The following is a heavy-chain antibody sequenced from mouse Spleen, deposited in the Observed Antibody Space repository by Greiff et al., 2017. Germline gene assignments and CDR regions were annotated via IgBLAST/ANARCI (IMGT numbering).Heavy chain of an antibody. Sequence: EVMLVESGGGLVPPGGSLKLSCAASGFPFSDYGMHWVRQAPEKGLEWVAYISSGSSTIYYADTVKGRFTISRDNAKNTLFLQMTSLRSEDTAMYYCARELFAYWGQGTLVTVSA. CDR2: ISSGSSTI. V-gene: IGHV5-17*01. CDR1: GFPFSDYG. J-gene: IGHJ3*01. CDR3: ARELFAY.